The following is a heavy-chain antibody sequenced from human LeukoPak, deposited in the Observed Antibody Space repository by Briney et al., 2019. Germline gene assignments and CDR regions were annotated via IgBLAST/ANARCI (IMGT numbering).Heavy chain of an antibody. Sequence: SETLSLTCTVSGGSISSGGYSWSWLRQHPGKGLEWIGYIYYSGSTYYNPSLKSRVTISVDTSKNQFSLKLSSVTAADTAVYYCAREALDGYIDYWGQGTLVTVSS. J-gene: IGHJ4*02. CDR2: IYYSGST. CDR1: GGSISSGGYS. CDR3: AREALDGYIDY. D-gene: IGHD5-24*01. V-gene: IGHV4-31*03.